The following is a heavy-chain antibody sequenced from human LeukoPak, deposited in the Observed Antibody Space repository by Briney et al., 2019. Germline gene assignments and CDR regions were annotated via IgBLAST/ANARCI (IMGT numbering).Heavy chain of an antibody. V-gene: IGHV1-2*02. Sequence: VASVKVSCKASGYTFTGYYMHWVRQAPGQGLEGMGWINPNSGGTNYAQKFQGRVTMTRDTSISTAYMELSRLRSDDTAVYYCARDFGVLSSSGWGHDYWGQGTLVTVSS. D-gene: IGHD6-19*01. CDR2: INPNSGGT. CDR3: ARDFGVLSSSGWGHDY. CDR1: GYTFTGYY. J-gene: IGHJ4*02.